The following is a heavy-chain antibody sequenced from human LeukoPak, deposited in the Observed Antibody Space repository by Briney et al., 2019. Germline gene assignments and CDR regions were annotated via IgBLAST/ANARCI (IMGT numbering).Heavy chain of an antibody. Sequence: GGSLRLSCAASGSTFSRYWMRWARQAPGKGLEWVANIKQDGSEKYYVDSVKGRFTISRDNAKNSLYLQMNSLRAEDTAVYYCGRDVSRGAGGAFDIWGQGTMVTVSS. J-gene: IGHJ3*02. V-gene: IGHV3-7*01. CDR3: GRDVSRGAGGAFDI. D-gene: IGHD2-8*02. CDR1: GSTFSRYW. CDR2: IKQDGSEK.